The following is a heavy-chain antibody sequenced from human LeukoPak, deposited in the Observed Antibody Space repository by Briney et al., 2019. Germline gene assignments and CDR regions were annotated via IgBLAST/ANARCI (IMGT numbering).Heavy chain of an antibody. V-gene: IGHV1-8*03. D-gene: IGHD2-2*01. Sequence: VASVKVSCKPSGYTFSTYDINWLRQAAGQGLEWMGWMNPNSANTRFAQKFQGRAAITRDTSTATAYLELSSLTSEDTAVYYCARAIRYQLLSDYWGQGTLVTVSS. J-gene: IGHJ4*02. CDR2: MNPNSANT. CDR1: GYTFSTYD. CDR3: ARAIRYQLLSDY.